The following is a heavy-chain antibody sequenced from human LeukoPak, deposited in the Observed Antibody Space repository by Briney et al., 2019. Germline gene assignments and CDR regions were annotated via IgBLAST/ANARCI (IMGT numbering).Heavy chain of an antibody. CDR2: IRACNGNT. CDR3: ASGGVGGPGRGSDYYFDY. D-gene: IGHD3-16*01. CDR1: GYTFTSYG. V-gene: IGHV1-18*01. Sequence: GASVKVSCKASGYTFTSYGISWVRQAPGQGLEWMGWIRACNGNTNYAQKLQGRVTMTTDTSTSTAYMELRSLRSDDTAVYYCASGGVGGPGRGSDYYFDYWGQGTLVTVSS. J-gene: IGHJ4*02.